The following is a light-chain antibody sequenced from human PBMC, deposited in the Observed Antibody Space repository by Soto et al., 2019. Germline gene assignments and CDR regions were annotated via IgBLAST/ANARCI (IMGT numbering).Light chain of an antibody. Sequence: EIVLTQSPGTLSLSPGERATLSCRASQSVSSIYLAWYQQKPGQAPRLLIYGASSRATGIPDRFSGSGYGTDFTLTISRLEPEDFAVYYCQQYGSSPPYTVGQGTKLELK. CDR3: QQYGSSPPYT. V-gene: IGKV3-20*01. J-gene: IGKJ2*01. CDR1: QSVSSIY. CDR2: GAS.